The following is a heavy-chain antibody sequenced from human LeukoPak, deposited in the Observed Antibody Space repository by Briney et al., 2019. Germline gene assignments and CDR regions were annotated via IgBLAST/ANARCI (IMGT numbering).Heavy chain of an antibody. J-gene: IGHJ3*02. CDR3: ARLRPVAGYDAFDI. CDR1: GGSISSYY. Sequence: SSETLSLTCTVSGGSISSYYWSWIRQPPGKGLEWIGYIYYSGSTNYNPSLKSRVTMSVDTSKNQFSLKLTSVTAAGTAVYYCARLRPVAGYDAFDIWGHGTMVTVSS. D-gene: IGHD6-19*01. V-gene: IGHV4-59*08. CDR2: IYYSGST.